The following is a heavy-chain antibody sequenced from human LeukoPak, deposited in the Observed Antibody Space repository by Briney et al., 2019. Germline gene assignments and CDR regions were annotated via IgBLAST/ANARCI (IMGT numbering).Heavy chain of an antibody. Sequence: GGSLRLSCAASGFTFSSYSMNWVRQAPGKGLEWVSSISSSSSYIYYADSVKGRFTISRDNAKNSLYLQMNSLRAEDTAVYYCANELLPDTAMVRYYYYYGMDVWGQGTTVTVSS. CDR3: ANELLPDTAMVRYYYYYGMDV. J-gene: IGHJ6*02. D-gene: IGHD5-18*01. V-gene: IGHV3-21*01. CDR1: GFTFSSYS. CDR2: ISSSSSYI.